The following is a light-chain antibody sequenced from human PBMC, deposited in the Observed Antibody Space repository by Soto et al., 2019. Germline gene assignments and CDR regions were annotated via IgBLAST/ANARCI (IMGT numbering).Light chain of an antibody. J-gene: IGLJ1*01. CDR1: SSNIGAGYD. CDR2: ANN. V-gene: IGLV1-40*01. CDR3: QSYDSSLSGYV. Sequence: QSVLTQPPSVSGAPGQRVTIPCTGTSSNIGAGYDVHWYQQLPGTAPKLFMYANNNRPSWVPDRFSGSKSGTSASLAITGLQAEDEADYYCQSYDSSLSGYVFGTGTKVTVL.